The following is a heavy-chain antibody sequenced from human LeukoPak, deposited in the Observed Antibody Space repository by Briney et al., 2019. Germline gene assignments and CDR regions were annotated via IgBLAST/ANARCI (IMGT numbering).Heavy chain of an antibody. CDR1: GYTFTSYA. D-gene: IGHD6-19*01. CDR3: ARGYSSGWYQGGFDY. CDR2: INAGNGNT. J-gene: IGHJ4*02. V-gene: IGHV1-3*01. Sequence: ASVKVSCKASGYTFTSYAMHWVRQAPGQRLEWMGWINAGNGNTKYSQKFQGRVTITRDTSASTAYMEMSSLRSEDTAVYYCARGYSSGWYQGGFDYWGQRTLGTVSS.